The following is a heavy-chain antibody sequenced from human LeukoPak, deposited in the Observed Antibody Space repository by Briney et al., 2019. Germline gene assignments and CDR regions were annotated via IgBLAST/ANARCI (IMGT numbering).Heavy chain of an antibody. Sequence: GASVKVSCKASGGTFSSYAISWVRQAPGQGLEWMGRIIPILGIANYAQKFQGRVTITADKSTSTAYMELSSLRSEDTAVYYCARSTLREAAADYWGQGTLVTVSS. J-gene: IGHJ4*02. CDR3: ARSTLREAAADY. CDR1: GGTFSSYA. V-gene: IGHV1-69*04. CDR2: IIPILGIA. D-gene: IGHD2-2*01.